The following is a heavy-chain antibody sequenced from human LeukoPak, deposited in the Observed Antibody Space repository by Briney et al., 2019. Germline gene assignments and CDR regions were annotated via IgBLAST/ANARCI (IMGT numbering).Heavy chain of an antibody. J-gene: IGHJ4*02. Sequence: SETLSLTCAAYGGSFSGYYWSWIRQPPGKGLEWIGEINHSGSTNYNPSLKSRVTISVDTSKNQFSLKLSSVTAADTAVYYCARMGSSIYWGQGTLVTVSS. D-gene: IGHD3-10*01. CDR2: INHSGST. CDR3: ARMGSSIY. CDR1: GGSFSGYY. V-gene: IGHV4-34*01.